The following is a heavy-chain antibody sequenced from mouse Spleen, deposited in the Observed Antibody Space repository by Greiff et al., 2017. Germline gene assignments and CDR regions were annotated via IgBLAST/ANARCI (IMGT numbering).Heavy chain of an antibody. Sequence: EVQLVESGPELVKPGASVKISCKASGYSFTDYNMNWVKQSNGKSLEWIGVINPNYGTTSYNQKFKGKATLTVNKSSSTAYMELRSLTSEDSAVYYCARSPALTTDPLGYWGQGTTLTVSS. CDR1: GYSFTDYN. D-gene: IGHD1-1*01. V-gene: IGHV1-39*01. CDR3: ARSPALTTDPLGY. CDR2: INPNYGTT. J-gene: IGHJ2*01.